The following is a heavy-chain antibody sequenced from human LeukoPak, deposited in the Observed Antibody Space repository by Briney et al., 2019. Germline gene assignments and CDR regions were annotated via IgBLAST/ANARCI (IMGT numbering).Heavy chain of an antibody. J-gene: IGHJ6*02. Sequence: ASVTVSCKASGYTFTGYYMHWVRLAPGQGLEWMGWINPNNGGTHYAQKFQGRVTMTEDTSTDTAYMELSSLRSEDTAVYYCATEVFSSSTTFYGMDVWGQGTTVTVSS. CDR1: GYTFTGYY. CDR2: INPNNGGT. V-gene: IGHV1-2*02. D-gene: IGHD2-2*01. CDR3: ATEVFSSSTTFYGMDV.